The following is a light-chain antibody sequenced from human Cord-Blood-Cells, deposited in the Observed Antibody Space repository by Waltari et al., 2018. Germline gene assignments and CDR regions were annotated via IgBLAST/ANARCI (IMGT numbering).Light chain of an antibody. CDR3: CSYAGSPWV. CDR1: SSDAGGYNY. J-gene: IGLJ3*02. CDR2: AVR. Sequence: QSALTQPRPVSGSPGQSVTISCTGPSSDAGGYNYVSWYQQHPGKPPKLMIYAVRKRPSGVPDRFSGSKSGNTASLTISVLQAEDEADYYCCSYAGSPWVFGGGTKLTVL. V-gene: IGLV2-11*01.